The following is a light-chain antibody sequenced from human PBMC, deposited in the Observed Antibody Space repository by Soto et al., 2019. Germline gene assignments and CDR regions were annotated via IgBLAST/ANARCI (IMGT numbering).Light chain of an antibody. J-gene: IGKJ2*01. V-gene: IGKV1-39*01. Sequence: IQMTQSPSSLSASVGERVTITCRANQSISSYLNWYQQKPGKAPKLLIYAASTLQRGVPSRFSGSGSGTDFTLTIRSLQLDDFATYYCQQSYRTPYPFGQGTKVDIK. CDR3: QQSYRTPYP. CDR1: QSISSY. CDR2: AAS.